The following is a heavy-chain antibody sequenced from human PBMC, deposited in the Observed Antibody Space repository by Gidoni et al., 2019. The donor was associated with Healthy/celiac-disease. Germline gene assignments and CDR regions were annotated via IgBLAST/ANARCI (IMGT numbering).Heavy chain of an antibody. CDR2: ISSSSSYI. J-gene: IGHJ4*02. CDR3: ARRRVCGGDCYSGDDY. V-gene: IGHV3-21*01. D-gene: IGHD2-21*02. Sequence: EVQLVESGGGLVKPGGSLRLSCAASGFTFRSYSMNWVRQAPGKGLEWVSSISSSSSYIYYADSVKGRFTISRDNAKNSLYLQMNSLRAEDTAVYYCARRRVCGGDCYSGDDYWGQGTLVTVSS. CDR1: GFTFRSYS.